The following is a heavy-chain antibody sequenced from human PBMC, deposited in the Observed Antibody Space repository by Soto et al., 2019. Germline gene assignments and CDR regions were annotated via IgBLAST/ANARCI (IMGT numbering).Heavy chain of an antibody. CDR2: VYYSGST. V-gene: IGHV4-30-4*01. D-gene: IGHD3-22*01. CDR1: GASINNNDYY. Sequence: SETLSLTCTVSGASINNNDYYWSWIRQTPGKGLEWIGYVYYSGSTDYIPSLRSRLSMSIDKSQNRFTLKLNSVTAADTATYYCARMSYFYDKWYFDLWGRGTLVTVSS. CDR3: ARMSYFYDKWYFDL. J-gene: IGHJ2*01.